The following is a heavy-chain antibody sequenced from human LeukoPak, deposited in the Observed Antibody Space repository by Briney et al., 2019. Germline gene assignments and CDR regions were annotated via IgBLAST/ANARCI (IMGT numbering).Heavy chain of an antibody. CDR2: ISWNSGSI. CDR3: AKGPYDSSGYDAFDI. CDR1: GFTFDDYV. Sequence: PGGSLRLSCAASGFTFDDYVMHWVRQAPGKGLEWVSGISWNSGSIAYADSVKGRFTISRDNAKSSLYLQMNSLRAEDMALYYCAKGPYDSSGYDAFDIWGHGTMVTVSS. J-gene: IGHJ3*02. V-gene: IGHV3-9*03. D-gene: IGHD3-22*01.